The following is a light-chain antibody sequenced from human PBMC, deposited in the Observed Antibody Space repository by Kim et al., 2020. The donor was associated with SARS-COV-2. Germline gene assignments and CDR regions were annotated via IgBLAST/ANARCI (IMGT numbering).Light chain of an antibody. CDR3: EQYNDWPWT. J-gene: IGKJ1*01. V-gene: IGKV3-15*01. CDR2: GAS. CDR1: QSISSN. Sequence: EIVMTQSPATLSVSPGERVTLSCRASQSISSNLGWYQQKPGQAPRLLIYGASTRATGIPARFSGSGSGTEFTLTISSLQSEDFAVYCCEQYNDWPWTFGQGNKVE.